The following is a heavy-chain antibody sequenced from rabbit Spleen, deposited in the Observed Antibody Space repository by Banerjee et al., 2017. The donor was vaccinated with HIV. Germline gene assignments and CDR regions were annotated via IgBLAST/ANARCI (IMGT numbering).Heavy chain of an antibody. J-gene: IGHJ6*01. D-gene: IGHD1-1*01. V-gene: IGHV1S45*01. CDR3: ARDTSSSFSSYGMDL. CDR1: GFSFSSSYW. Sequence: QEQLEESGGDLVKPGASLTLTCTVSGFSFSSSYWICWVRQAPGKGLELIACIYAGNGGTGYASWAKGRFTISKASSTTVTLQLTSLTAADTATYFCARDTSSSFSSYGMDLWGPGTLVTVS. CDR2: IYAGNGGT.